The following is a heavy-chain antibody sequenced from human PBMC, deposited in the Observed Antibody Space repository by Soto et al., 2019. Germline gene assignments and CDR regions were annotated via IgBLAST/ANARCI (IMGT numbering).Heavy chain of an antibody. CDR1: GFTFSSYS. CDR3: ARVSYYYGSGDIDY. V-gene: IGHV3-48*02. D-gene: IGHD3-10*01. Sequence: GGSLRLSCAASGFTFSSYSMNWVRQAPGKGLEWVSYISSSSSTIYYADSVKGRFTISRDNAKNSLYLQMNSLRDEDTAVYYCARVSYYYGSGDIDYWGQGTLVTVS. CDR2: ISSSSSTI. J-gene: IGHJ4*02.